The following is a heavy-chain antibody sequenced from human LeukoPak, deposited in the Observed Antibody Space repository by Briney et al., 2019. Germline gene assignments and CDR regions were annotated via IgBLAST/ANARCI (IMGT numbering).Heavy chain of an antibody. CDR3: AKAGRWLVEFHYYYYGMDV. J-gene: IGHJ6*02. Sequence: GGSLRLSCAASGFTFSRDAMSWGREAPGQGLEWVSAISGSGGSTYYADSVKGRFTISRDNSKNTLYLQMNSLRAEDTAVYYCAKAGRWLVEFHYYYYGMDVWGQGTTVTVSS. CDR2: ISGSGGST. D-gene: IGHD6-19*01. V-gene: IGHV3-23*01. CDR1: GFTFSRDA.